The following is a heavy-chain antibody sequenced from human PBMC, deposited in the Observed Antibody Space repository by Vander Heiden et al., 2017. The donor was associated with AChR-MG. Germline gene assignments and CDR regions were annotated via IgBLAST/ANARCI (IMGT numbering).Heavy chain of an antibody. CDR1: GYSFTSYW. CDR2: IYPGDSDT. D-gene: IGHD2-15*01. Sequence: EVQLVQSGAEVKKPGESLKISCKGSGYSFTSYWIGWVRQMPGKGLEWMGIIYPGDSDTRYSPSFQGQVTISADKSISTAYLQWSSLKASDTAMYYCARQAVVSYYYYYMDVWGKGTTVTVSS. J-gene: IGHJ6*03. CDR3: ARQAVVSYYYYYMDV. V-gene: IGHV5-51*01.